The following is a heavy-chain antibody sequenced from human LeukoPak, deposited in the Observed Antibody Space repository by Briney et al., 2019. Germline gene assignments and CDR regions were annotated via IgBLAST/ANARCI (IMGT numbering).Heavy chain of an antibody. CDR1: GGTFSSYA. CDR3: ARDQEYYYDSSGYYYTLDY. J-gene: IGHJ4*02. V-gene: IGHV1-69*04. D-gene: IGHD3-22*01. CDR2: IIPILGIA. Sequence: ASVKVSCKASGGTFSSYAISWVRQAPGQGLEWMGRIIPILGIANYAQKFQGRVTITADKSTSTAYMELSSLRSEDTAVYYCARDQEYYYDSSGYYYTLDYWGQGTLGTVSS.